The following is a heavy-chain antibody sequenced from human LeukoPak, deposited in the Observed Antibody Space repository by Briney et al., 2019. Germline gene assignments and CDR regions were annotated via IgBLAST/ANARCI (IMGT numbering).Heavy chain of an antibody. V-gene: IGHV3-13*01. CDR2: IGTAGDT. CDR1: GFTFSSYD. CDR3: AREGSSSFYFDY. J-gene: IGHJ4*02. D-gene: IGHD6-6*01. Sequence: GGSLRLPCAASGFTFSSYDMHWVRQATGKGPEWVSAIGTAGDTYYPGSVKGRFTISRENAKNSLYLQMNSLRAEDTAVYYCAREGSSSFYFDYWGQGTLVTVSS.